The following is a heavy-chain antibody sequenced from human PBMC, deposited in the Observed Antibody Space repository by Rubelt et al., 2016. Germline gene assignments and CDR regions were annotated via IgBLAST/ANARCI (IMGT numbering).Heavy chain of an antibody. CDR2: IYHSGST. V-gene: IGHV4-59*08. Sequence: QVQLQESGPGLVKPSETLSLTCTVSGGSISSYYWSWIRQPPGKGLEWIGYIYHSGSTNYNPSLKSRVTISVDTSKNQFSLRLTSVTAAETAIYYCARHMITLGGIIVPYDYWGQGILVTVSS. CDR3: ARHMITLGGIIVPYDY. CDR1: GGSISSYY. J-gene: IGHJ4*02. D-gene: IGHD3-16*02.